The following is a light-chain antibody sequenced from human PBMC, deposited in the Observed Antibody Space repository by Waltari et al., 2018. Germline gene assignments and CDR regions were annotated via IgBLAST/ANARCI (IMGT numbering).Light chain of an antibody. Sequence: QSALTQPPSASGSPGQSVTISCPGTSSAVGSYNYFPWYQQYPDKAPKLMIYEVTKRPSGVPDRFSGSKSGNTASLTVSGLQAEDEADYYCISYAGNNKYVLGAGTKVTVL. J-gene: IGLJ1*01. CDR3: ISYAGNNKYV. CDR1: SSAVGSYNY. V-gene: IGLV2-8*01. CDR2: EVT.